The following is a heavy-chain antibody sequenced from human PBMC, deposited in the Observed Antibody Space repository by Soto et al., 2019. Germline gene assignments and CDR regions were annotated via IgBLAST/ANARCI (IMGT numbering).Heavy chain of an antibody. V-gene: IGHV1-69*12. D-gene: IGHD4-17*01. J-gene: IGHJ6*02. CDR3: ARCSATVPYYYYYGMDV. CDR1: GGTFSSYA. Sequence: QVQLVQSGAEVKKPGSSVKVSCKASGGTFSSYAISWVRQAPGQGLEWMGGIIPIFGTANYAQKFQGRVTSTADDYTSTAYMELSSLRSEDTAVYYCARCSATVPYYYYYGMDVWGQGTTVTVSS. CDR2: IIPIFGTA.